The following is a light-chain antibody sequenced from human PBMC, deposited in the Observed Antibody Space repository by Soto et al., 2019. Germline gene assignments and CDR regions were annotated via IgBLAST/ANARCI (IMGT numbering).Light chain of an antibody. CDR1: QGIRND. V-gene: IGKV1-39*01. J-gene: IGKJ1*01. Sequence: IQMTQSPSSLSASVGDRVTNTCRASQGIRNDLGWYQQKAGLAPKLLIYAAFSLQSGVPSRFSGSGSGTDFTLTISSLQPEDFATYYCQQTYSTPPTFGQGTKVDI. CDR3: QQTYSTPPT. CDR2: AAF.